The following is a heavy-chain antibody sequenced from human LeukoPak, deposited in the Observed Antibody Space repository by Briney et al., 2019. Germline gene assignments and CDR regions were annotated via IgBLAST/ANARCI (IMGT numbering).Heavy chain of an antibody. D-gene: IGHD2-21*02. CDR1: GFTVSSRY. CDR2: IHGDGST. CDR3: ARGESSDCTCIDY. V-gene: IGHV3-53*01. J-gene: IGHJ4*02. Sequence: PGGSLRLSCAASGFTVSSRYMSWVRQAPGKGLEWVSVIHGDGSTYYADSVKGRFTISRDNSKNTLYLQINSLRAEDTAVYYCARGESSDCTCIDYWGQGTLVSVSS.